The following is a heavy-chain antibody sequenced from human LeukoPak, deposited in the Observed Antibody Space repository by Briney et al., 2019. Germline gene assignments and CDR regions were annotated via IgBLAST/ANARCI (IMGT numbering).Heavy chain of an antibody. CDR2: IKQDGSEK. J-gene: IGHJ4*02. Sequence: PGGSLRLSCAASGFTFSSYRMSWVRQAPGKGLEWVANIKQDGSEKYYVDSVKGRFTISRDNAKNSLYLQMNSLRAEDTAVYYCAREVRSGWYAVVDYWGRGTLVTVSS. D-gene: IGHD6-19*01. CDR3: AREVRSGWYAVVDY. V-gene: IGHV3-7*03. CDR1: GFTFSSYR.